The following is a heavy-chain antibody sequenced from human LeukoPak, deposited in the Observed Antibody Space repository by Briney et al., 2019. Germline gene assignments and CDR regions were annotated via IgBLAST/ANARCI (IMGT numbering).Heavy chain of an antibody. V-gene: IGHV3-21*01. Sequence: GGSLTLSRAVSGFILSSYTMNWVRQAPGKVLEWVASISSSSSYIYYADSVKGRFTISRDNAKNPLYLQMNSLRAEDTAVYYCAKGVRDFDYWGQGTLVTVSS. CDR2: ISSSSSYI. CDR1: GFILSSYT. CDR3: AKGVRDFDY. J-gene: IGHJ4*02. D-gene: IGHD3-3*01.